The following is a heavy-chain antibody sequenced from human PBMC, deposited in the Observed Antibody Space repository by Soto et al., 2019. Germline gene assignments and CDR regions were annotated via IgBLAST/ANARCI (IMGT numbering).Heavy chain of an antibody. J-gene: IGHJ4*02. Sequence: SETLSLTCTVSGGSISSYYWNWIRQPPGKGLEWIGDIYYGGGTNYNPSLKSRVTLSVDTSKNQFSLKLSSVTAADTAVYYCARQYYYDSSGSQTFDYWGQGTQVTVS. CDR3: ARQYYYDSSGSQTFDY. D-gene: IGHD3-22*01. CDR1: GGSISSYY. CDR2: IYYGGGT. V-gene: IGHV4-59*01.